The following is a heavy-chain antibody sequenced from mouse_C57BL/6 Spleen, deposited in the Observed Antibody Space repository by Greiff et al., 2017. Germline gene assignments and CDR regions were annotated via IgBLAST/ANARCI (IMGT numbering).Heavy chain of an antibody. D-gene: IGHD3-2*02. CDR2: IYPGGGYT. CDR1: GYTFTNYW. CDR3: ARGEDSSGYVPFAY. J-gene: IGHJ3*01. Sequence: VKLMESGAELVRPGTSVKMSCKASGYTFTNYWIGWAKQRPGHGLEWIGDIYPGGGYTNYNEQLKGKATLTADKSSSTAYMQFSSLTSEDSAIYYCARGEDSSGYVPFAYWGQGTLVTVSA. V-gene: IGHV1-63*01.